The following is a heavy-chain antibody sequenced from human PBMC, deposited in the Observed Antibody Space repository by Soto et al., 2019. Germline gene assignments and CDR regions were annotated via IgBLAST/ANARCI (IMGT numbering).Heavy chain of an antibody. CDR3: ARALVLYYGMDV. V-gene: IGHV1-69*13. Sequence: SVKVSCKASGGTFSSYAISWVRQAPGQGLEWMGGIIPIFGTANYAQKFQGRVTITADESTSTAYMELSSLRSEDTAVYYCARALVLYYGMDVWGQGTTVTVSS. J-gene: IGHJ6*02. CDR1: GGTFSSYA. CDR2: IIPIFGTA.